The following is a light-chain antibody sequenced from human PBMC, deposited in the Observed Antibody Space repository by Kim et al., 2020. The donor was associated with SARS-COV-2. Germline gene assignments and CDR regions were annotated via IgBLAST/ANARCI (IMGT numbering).Light chain of an antibody. J-gene: IGLJ3*02. V-gene: IGLV3-19*01. Sequence: SSELTQDPAVSVALGQTVRITCQGDSLRSYYASWYQQKPGQATVLVIYGKNNWPSGIPDRFSGSSSGNTASLTITGAQAEDEADYYCNSRDSSGNRWVFGGGTQLTVL. CDR3: NSRDSSGNRWV. CDR2: GKN. CDR1: SLRSYY.